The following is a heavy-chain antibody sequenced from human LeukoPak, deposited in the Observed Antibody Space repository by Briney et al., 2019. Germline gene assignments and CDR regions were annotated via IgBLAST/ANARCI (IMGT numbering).Heavy chain of an antibody. V-gene: IGHV6-1*01. CDR1: GDSVSTNSAA. D-gene: IGHD2-21*02. CDR2: TYYRSKWYH. Sequence: SQTLSLTCAISGDSVSTNSAAWNWLRQSPSRGLEWLGRTYYRSKWYHDYAPSVQSRITINPDTSKNQFSLYLNSVTPEDAAVYYCARGNRDFDSWGQGTLITVSS. CDR3: ARGNRDFDS. J-gene: IGHJ5*01.